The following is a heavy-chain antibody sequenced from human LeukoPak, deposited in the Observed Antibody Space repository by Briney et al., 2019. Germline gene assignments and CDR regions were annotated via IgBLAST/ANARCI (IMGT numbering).Heavy chain of an antibody. D-gene: IGHD2-2*01. CDR2: ISGSGSTI. CDR3: ARMKGCSSTTCYFAIY. CDR1: GFTFSSYE. J-gene: IGHJ4*02. V-gene: IGHV3-48*03. Sequence: PGGSLRLSCAASGFTFSSYEMNWVRQAPGKGLEWVSYISGSGSTIYDADSVKGRFTISRDNAKNSLYLQMNSLRAEDTAVYYCARMKGCSSTTCYFAIYWGQGTLVTVSS.